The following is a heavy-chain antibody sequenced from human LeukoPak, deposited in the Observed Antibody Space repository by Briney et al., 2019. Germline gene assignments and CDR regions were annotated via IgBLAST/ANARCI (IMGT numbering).Heavy chain of an antibody. CDR1: GYTFTNYY. J-gene: IGHJ4*02. D-gene: IGHD3-3*01. Sequence: ASVKVSCKASGYTFTNYYMHWVRQAPGQGLEWMGIINPSGGSTSYAQKFQGRVTMTRDMSTSTVYMELSSLRSEDTAVYYCARGNNVLRFLEWLPHFDYWGQGTLVTVSS. V-gene: IGHV1-46*01. CDR3: ARGNNVLRFLEWLPHFDY. CDR2: INPSGGST.